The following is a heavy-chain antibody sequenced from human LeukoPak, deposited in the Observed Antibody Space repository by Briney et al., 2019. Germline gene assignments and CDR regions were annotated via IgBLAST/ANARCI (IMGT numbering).Heavy chain of an antibody. CDR2: IEHSGSI. CDR3: ARLSNYYYDSSGLPIYFDY. J-gene: IGHJ4*02. CDR1: GYSISSDYY. V-gene: IGHV4-38-2*02. D-gene: IGHD3-22*01. Sequence: SETLSLTCTLSGYSISSDYYWGWIRQPPGKGLEWIGSIEHSGSIYYNPFFKSRVTISVDTSKNQFSLKLSSVTAADTAVYYCARLSNYYYDSSGLPIYFDYWGQGTLVTVSS.